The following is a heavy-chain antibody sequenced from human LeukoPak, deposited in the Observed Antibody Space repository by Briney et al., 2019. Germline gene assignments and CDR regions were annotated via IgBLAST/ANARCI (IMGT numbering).Heavy chain of an antibody. J-gene: IGHJ4*02. D-gene: IGHD6-13*01. CDR2: IKRDGSEK. Sequence: GGSLRLSCAASGFTFSSYWMSWVRQAPGKGLEWVANIKRDGSEKYYVDSVKGRFTISRDNAKNSLYLQMNSLRAEDTAVYYCARDLGGIAAAGTGYWGQGTLVTVSS. V-gene: IGHV3-7*01. CDR1: GFTFSSYW. CDR3: ARDLGGIAAAGTGY.